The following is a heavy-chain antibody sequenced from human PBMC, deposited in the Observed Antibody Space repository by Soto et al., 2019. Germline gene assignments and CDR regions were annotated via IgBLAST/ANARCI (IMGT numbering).Heavy chain of an antibody. J-gene: IGHJ6*02. Sequence: GGSLRLSCAASGFTFSSYSMNWVRQAPGKGLEWVSSISSSSSYIYYADSVKGRFTISRDNAKNSLYLQMNSLRAEDTAVYYCAREGSSWYYYGMDVWGQGTTVTVSS. CDR2: ISSSSSYI. CDR1: GFTFSSYS. V-gene: IGHV3-21*01. CDR3: AREGSSWYYYGMDV. D-gene: IGHD6-13*01.